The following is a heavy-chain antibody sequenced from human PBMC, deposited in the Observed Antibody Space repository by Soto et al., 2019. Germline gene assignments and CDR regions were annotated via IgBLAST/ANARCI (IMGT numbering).Heavy chain of an antibody. CDR2: IYYSGST. J-gene: IGHJ4*02. Sequence: SETLSLTCTVSGGSISSGGYYWSWIRQHPGKGLEWIGYIYYSGSTYYNPSLKTRVTISLDKSRSQFSLKLNSVTAADSAVYFCARLEGLATISYYFDFWGPGALVTVSS. V-gene: IGHV4-31*03. CDR3: ARLEGLATISYYFDF. CDR1: GGSISSGGYY. D-gene: IGHD3-9*01.